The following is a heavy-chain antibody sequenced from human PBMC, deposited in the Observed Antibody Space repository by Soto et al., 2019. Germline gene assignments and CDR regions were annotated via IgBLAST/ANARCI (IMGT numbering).Heavy chain of an antibody. V-gene: IGHV4-34*01. CDR2: INHSGST. CDR1: GGTFSGYY. J-gene: IGHJ6*02. Sequence: PETLCLTCAVYGGTFSGYYWSWIRQPPGKGLEWIGEINHSGSTNYNPSLKSRVTISVDTSKNQFSLKLSSVTAADTAVYYCARGAVLRFLEWSPAQYYYNYDGMDVWGQGTTVT. CDR3: ARGAVLRFLEWSPAQYYYNYDGMDV. D-gene: IGHD3-3*01.